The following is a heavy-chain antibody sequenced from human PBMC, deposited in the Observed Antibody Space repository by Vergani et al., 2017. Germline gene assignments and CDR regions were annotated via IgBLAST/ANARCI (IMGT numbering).Heavy chain of an antibody. V-gene: IGHV4-38-2*02. Sequence: QVQLQESGPGLVKPSETLSLTCTVSNYSISRGYFWGWIRRPPGKGLEWIASFHHTGMTYNNPSLKSRVTISVDTSKNLISLKLNSVTAAETALYYCARLARQYSDSTGYYYVFDSWGQGGLVTVSS. CDR2: FHHTGMT. D-gene: IGHD3-22*01. CDR1: NYSISRGYF. J-gene: IGHJ4*02. CDR3: ARLARQYSDSTGYYYVFDS.